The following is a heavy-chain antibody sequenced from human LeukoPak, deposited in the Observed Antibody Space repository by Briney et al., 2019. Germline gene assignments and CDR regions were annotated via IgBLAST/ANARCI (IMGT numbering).Heavy chain of an antibody. CDR2: IYYSGST. J-gene: IGHJ3*02. CDR3: ARDGAYGSGTAGDAFDI. Sequence: SETLSLTCTVSGGSISSSSYYWGWIRQPPGKGLEWIGSIYYSGSTYYNPSLKSRVTISVDTSKNQFSLKLSSVTAADTAVYYCARDGAYGSGTAGDAFDIWGQGTMVTVSS. V-gene: IGHV4-39*02. D-gene: IGHD3-10*01. CDR1: GGSISSSSYY.